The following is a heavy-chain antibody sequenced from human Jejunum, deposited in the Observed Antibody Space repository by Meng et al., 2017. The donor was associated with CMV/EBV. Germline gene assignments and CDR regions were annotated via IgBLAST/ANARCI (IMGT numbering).Heavy chain of an antibody. D-gene: IGHD2-15*01. Sequence: SGKVSGFSVGISHMNWVRQAPGKGLEWVSVICSGDTTHYADSVKGRFIISRDNSMNTLYLQMDSLRAEDTAVYYCVVGHDSRKVAYWGQGTLVTVSS. J-gene: IGHJ4*02. CDR1: GFSVGISH. CDR3: VVGHDSRKVAY. V-gene: IGHV3-53*01. CDR2: ICSGDTT.